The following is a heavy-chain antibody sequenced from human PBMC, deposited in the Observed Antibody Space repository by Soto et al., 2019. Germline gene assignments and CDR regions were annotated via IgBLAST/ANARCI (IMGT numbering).Heavy chain of an antibody. CDR3: ARGKGGAAAEHYYYYYGLDV. CDR1: GFTFSSYS. D-gene: IGHD6-13*01. V-gene: IGHV3-21*01. CDR2: ISSSSSYI. J-gene: IGHJ6*02. Sequence: PAGSLRLSCAASGFTFSSYSMNWVRQAPGKGLEWVSSISSSSSYIYYADSVKGRFTISRDNAKNSLYLQMNSLRAEDTAVYYCARGKGGAAAEHYYYYYGLDVRGQGTTVTVSS.